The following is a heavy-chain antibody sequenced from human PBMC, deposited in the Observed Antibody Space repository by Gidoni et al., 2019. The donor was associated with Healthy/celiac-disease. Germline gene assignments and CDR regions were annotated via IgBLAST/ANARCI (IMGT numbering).Heavy chain of an antibody. CDR2: IHHSGST. CDR1: GGSFSGYY. Sequence: QVQLQQWGAGLLKPSESLSLTCSVYGGSFSGYYWSWIRQPPGKGLEWIGEIHHSGSTNYNPSLESRVTISVDTSKNQFSLKLSSVTAADTAVYYCARAGYYDSSVYYYYYYMDVWGKGTTVTVSS. J-gene: IGHJ6*03. V-gene: IGHV4-34*01. D-gene: IGHD3-22*01. CDR3: ARAGYYDSSVYYYYYYMDV.